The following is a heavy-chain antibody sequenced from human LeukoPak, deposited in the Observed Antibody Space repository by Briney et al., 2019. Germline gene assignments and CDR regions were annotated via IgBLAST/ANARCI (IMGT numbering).Heavy chain of an antibody. CDR1: RLILSSQW. CDR2: IKQDGSET. V-gene: IGHV3-7*05. Sequence: GGSLRLSRAASRLILSSQWMSWVGQAPGKGLEWVANIKQDGSETSYVDSVRGRFTISRDNAKNPLYLQMNSLRAEDTGVYYCARDMLRGVAEIDSWGQGILVTVSS. D-gene: IGHD3-10*01. CDR3: ARDMLRGVAEIDS. J-gene: IGHJ4*02.